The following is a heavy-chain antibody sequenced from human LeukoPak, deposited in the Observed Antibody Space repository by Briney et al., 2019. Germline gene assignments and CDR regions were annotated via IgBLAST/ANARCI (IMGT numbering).Heavy chain of an antibody. Sequence: ASVKVSCKASEYTFTGYYMHWVRQAPGQGLEWMGWINPNSGGTNYAQKFQGWVTMTRDTSISTAYMELSRLRSDDTAVYYCARNYYGFGGYAFDIWGQGTMVTVSS. CDR3: ARNYYGFGGYAFDI. CDR1: EYTFTGYY. CDR2: INPNSGGT. D-gene: IGHD3-10*01. J-gene: IGHJ3*02. V-gene: IGHV1-2*04.